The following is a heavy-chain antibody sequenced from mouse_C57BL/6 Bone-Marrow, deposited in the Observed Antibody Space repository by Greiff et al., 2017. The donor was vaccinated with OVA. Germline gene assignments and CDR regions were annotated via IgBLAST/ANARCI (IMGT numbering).Heavy chain of an antibody. J-gene: IGHJ3*01. D-gene: IGHD1-1*01. Sequence: EVQRVESGAELVRPGASVKLSCTASGFNIKDDYMHWVKQRPEQGLEWIGWIDPENGDTEYASKFQGKATITADTSSNTAYLQLSSLTSEDTAVYYCTTPRGSSRFAYWGQGTLVTVSA. CDR2: IDPENGDT. V-gene: IGHV14-4*01. CDR1: GFNIKDDY. CDR3: TTPRGSSRFAY.